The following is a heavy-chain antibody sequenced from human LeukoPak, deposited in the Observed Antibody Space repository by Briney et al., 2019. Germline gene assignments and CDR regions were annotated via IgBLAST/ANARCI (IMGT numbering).Heavy chain of an antibody. D-gene: IGHD3-3*01. CDR3: AKTLTFGVVIYFDY. V-gene: IGHV3-23*01. CDR2: ISGSGGST. Sequence: GRSLRLSCAASGFTSSSYAMSWVRQAPGKGLEWVSAISGSGGSTYYADSVKGRFTISRDNSKNTLYLQMNSLRAEDTAVYYCAKTLTFGVVIYFDYWGQGTLVTVSS. J-gene: IGHJ4*02. CDR1: GFTSSSYA.